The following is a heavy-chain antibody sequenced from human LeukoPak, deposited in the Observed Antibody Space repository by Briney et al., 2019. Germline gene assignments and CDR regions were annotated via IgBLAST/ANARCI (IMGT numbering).Heavy chain of an antibody. J-gene: IGHJ4*02. CDR3: ARRRPLVSNLHYFDY. CDR1: GYSFSSNW. D-gene: IGHD6-6*01. CDR2: IYPGDSDI. V-gene: IGHV5-51*01. Sequence: GESPKISCKASGYSFSSNWIAWVRQMPGKGLEWMGIIYPGDSDIRYGPSFQGQVTISADMSISTAYLQWSSLKASDTAMYYCARRRPLVSNLHYFDYWGQGTLVTVSS.